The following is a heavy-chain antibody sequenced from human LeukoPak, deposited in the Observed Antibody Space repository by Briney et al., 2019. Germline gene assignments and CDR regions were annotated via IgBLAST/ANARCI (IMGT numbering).Heavy chain of an antibody. J-gene: IGHJ4*02. CDR3: AREYGYTRHFDY. CDR2: ISSSSSYI. V-gene: IGHV3-21*01. D-gene: IGHD5-24*01. Sequence: GGSLRLSCAATGFTFSSYVMNWVRQAPGKGLEWVSSISSSSSYIYYADSVKGRFTISRDNAKNSLYLQMNSRRAEDTAVYYCAREYGYTRHFDYWGQGTLVTVSS. CDR1: GFTFSSYV.